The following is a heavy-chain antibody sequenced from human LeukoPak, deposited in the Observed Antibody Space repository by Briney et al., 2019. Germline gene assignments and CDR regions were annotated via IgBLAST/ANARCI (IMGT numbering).Heavy chain of an antibody. V-gene: IGHV4-59*01. D-gene: IGHD5-24*01. Sequence: SETLSLTCTVSGGSISGYFWSWIRQPPEKGLEWIAYIYYSGSTDYSPSLKSRVTISVDTSKNQFSLKLSSVTAADTAVYYCASRWLQFDYWGQGTLVTVSS. CDR1: GGSISGYF. CDR2: IYYSGST. J-gene: IGHJ4*02. CDR3: ASRWLQFDY.